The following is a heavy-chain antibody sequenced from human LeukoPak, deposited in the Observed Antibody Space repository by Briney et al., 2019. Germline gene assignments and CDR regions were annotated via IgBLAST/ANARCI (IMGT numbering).Heavy chain of an antibody. CDR1: VGSISSSSYY. CDR3: ARTLAARSPYFDY. V-gene: IGHV4-39*07. Sequence: SENLSLTCTVPVGSISSSSYYWGWIRHPPGKGLEWIGSIYYSGSTYYNPSLKSRVTISVDTSKNQFSLKLSSVTAADTAVYYYARTLAARSPYFDYWGQGTLVTVSS. J-gene: IGHJ4*02. CDR2: IYYSGST. D-gene: IGHD6-6*01.